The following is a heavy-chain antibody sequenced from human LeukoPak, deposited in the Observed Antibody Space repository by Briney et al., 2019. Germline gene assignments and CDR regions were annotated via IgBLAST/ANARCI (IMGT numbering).Heavy chain of an antibody. Sequence: ASVKVSCKASGGTFSSYAISWVRQAPGQGLEWMGGIIPIFGTANYAQKFQGRVTITADESTSTAYMELSSLRSEDTAVYYCARGGEYSSATDAFDIWGQGTMVTVSS. D-gene: IGHD6-19*01. CDR2: IIPIFGTA. V-gene: IGHV1-69*13. CDR1: GGTFSSYA. J-gene: IGHJ3*02. CDR3: ARGGEYSSATDAFDI.